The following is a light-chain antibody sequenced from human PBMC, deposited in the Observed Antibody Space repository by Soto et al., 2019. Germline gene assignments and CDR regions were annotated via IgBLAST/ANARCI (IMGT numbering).Light chain of an antibody. CDR1: SSNIGTNT. CDR2: SNN. V-gene: IGLV1-44*01. CDR3: AAWDDSLSGFFV. J-gene: IGLJ1*01. Sequence: QSVLTQPPSASGTPGQRVTISCSGSSSNIGTNTVHWYQHLPGAAPKLLIYSNNQPPSGVPDRFSGSKSGTSASLAISGLQSEDEADYYCAAWDDSLSGFFVFGTGTKLTVL.